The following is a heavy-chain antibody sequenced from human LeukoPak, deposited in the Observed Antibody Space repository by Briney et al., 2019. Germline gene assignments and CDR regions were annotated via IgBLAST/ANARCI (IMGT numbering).Heavy chain of an antibody. V-gene: IGHV3-7*04. D-gene: IGHD3-10*01. J-gene: IGHJ4*02. CDR1: GFTFSSYW. Sequence: GGSLRLSCAASGFTFSSYWISWVRQAPGKGLEWVANIKQDGSEKYYVDSVKGRFTNSRDNAKNSLYLQMNSLRAEDTAVYYCAREDAMVRGVIIGNYFDYWGQGTLVTVSS. CDR3: AREDAMVRGVIIGNYFDY. CDR2: IKQDGSEK.